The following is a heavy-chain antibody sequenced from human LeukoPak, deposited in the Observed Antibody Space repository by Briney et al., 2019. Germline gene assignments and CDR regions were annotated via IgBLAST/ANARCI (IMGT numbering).Heavy chain of an antibody. CDR1: GFTFSSHG. Sequence: PGGSLRLSCAASGFTFSSHGMHWVRQAPGKGLEWVAVIWYDGSNKYYADSVKGRFTISRDNSKNTLNLQMNSLRVEDTAVYYCARDGWSPRAWGQGTLVTVSS. V-gene: IGHV3-33*01. CDR2: IWYDGSNK. D-gene: IGHD2-15*01. CDR3: ARDGWSPRA. J-gene: IGHJ5*02.